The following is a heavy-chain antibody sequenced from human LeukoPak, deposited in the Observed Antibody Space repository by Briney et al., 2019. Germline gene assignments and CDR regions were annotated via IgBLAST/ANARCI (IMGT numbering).Heavy chain of an antibody. J-gene: IGHJ4*02. CDR1: GGTFSSYA. Sequence: ASVKVSCKASGGTFSSYAISWVRQAPGQGLEWMGGIIPIFGTANYEQKFQGRVTITTDESTSTAYMELSSLRSEDTAVYYCARDRGIAAAVDLFDYWGQGTLVTVSS. CDR2: IIPIFGTA. D-gene: IGHD6-13*01. CDR3: ARDRGIAAAVDLFDY. V-gene: IGHV1-69*05.